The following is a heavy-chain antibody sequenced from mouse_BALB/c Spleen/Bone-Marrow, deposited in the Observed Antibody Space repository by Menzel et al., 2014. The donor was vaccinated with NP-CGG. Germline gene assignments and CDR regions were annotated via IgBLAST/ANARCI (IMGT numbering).Heavy chain of an antibody. CDR3: AKNYYYGYVAY. V-gene: IGHV4-1*02. CDR2: INPASSTI. CDR1: GFDFSRYW. Sequence: VQLQQSGGGLVQPGGSLKLSCAASGFDFSRYWMTWVRQAPGKGLEWIGEINPASSTINYTPSLKDKFIISRDNAKNTLYLQMSKVRSEDTALYYCAKNYYYGYVAYWGQGTLVTVSA. D-gene: IGHD1-2*01. J-gene: IGHJ3*01.